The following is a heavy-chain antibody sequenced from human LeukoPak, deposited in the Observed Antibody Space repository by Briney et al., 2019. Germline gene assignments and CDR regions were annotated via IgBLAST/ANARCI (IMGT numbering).Heavy chain of an antibody. J-gene: IGHJ4*02. D-gene: IGHD3-3*01. CDR3: AREGYDFWSGWGDY. Sequence: ASVKVSCKASGYTFTGYYMHWVRQAPGQGLEWMGWINPNSGGTNYAQKFQGRVTMTRDTSISTAYMELSRLRSEDTAVYYCAREGYDFWSGWGDYWGQGTLVTVSS. CDR2: INPNSGGT. CDR1: GYTFTGYY. V-gene: IGHV1-2*02.